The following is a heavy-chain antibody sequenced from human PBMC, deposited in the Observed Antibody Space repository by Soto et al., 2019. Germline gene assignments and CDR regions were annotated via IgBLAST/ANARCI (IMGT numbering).Heavy chain of an antibody. CDR2: INPNSGGT. J-gene: IGHJ6*02. V-gene: IGHV1-2*04. D-gene: IGHD6-13*01. CDR1: GYTFTGYY. Sequence: ASVKVSCKASGYTFTGYYMHWVRQAPGQGLEWMGWINPNSGGTNYAQKFQGWVTMTRDTSISTAYMELSRLRSDDTAVYYWARGTIAAAGKGGDYYYGMDVWGQGTTVTVSS. CDR3: ARGTIAAAGKGGDYYYGMDV.